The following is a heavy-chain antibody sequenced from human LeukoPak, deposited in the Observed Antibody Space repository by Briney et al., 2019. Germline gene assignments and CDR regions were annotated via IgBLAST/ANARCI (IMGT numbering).Heavy chain of an antibody. Sequence: SETLSLTCTVSGGSMSYDYWSWIRQTPGMRLEWIGYIYTSGSTRYNPSLKSRVTISVDTSKNHFSLRLRSVTAADMAVYYCARHFRRDYSASGASQYYHYIDVWGKGTTVTVSS. D-gene: IGHD3-10*01. CDR2: IYTSGST. J-gene: IGHJ6*03. CDR1: GGSMSYDY. CDR3: ARHFRRDYSASGASQYYHYIDV. V-gene: IGHV4-4*09.